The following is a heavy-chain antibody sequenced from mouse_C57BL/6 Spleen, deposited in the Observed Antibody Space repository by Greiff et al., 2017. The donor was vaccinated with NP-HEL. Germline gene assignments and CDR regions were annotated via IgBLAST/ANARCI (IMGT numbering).Heavy chain of an antibody. V-gene: IGHV1-55*01. CDR3: ARYYGSSWNFDY. D-gene: IGHD1-1*01. Sequence: QVHVKQPGAELVKPGASVKMSCKASGYTFTSYWITWVKQRPGQGLEWIGDIYPGSGSTNYNEKFKSKATLTVDTSSSTAYMQLSSLTSEDSAVYYCARYYGSSWNFDYWGQGTTLTVSS. CDR1: GYTFTSYW. J-gene: IGHJ2*01. CDR2: IYPGSGST.